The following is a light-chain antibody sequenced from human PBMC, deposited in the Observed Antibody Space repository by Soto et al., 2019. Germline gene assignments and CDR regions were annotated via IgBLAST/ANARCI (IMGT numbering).Light chain of an antibody. J-gene: IGKJ3*01. CDR3: QQCYDTPFT. V-gene: IGKV4-1*01. CDR2: WAS. CDR1: QSVLYSSNNKNY. Sequence: DIVMTQSPDSLAVSLGERATINCKSSQSVLYSSNNKNYLAWFQQKPGQPPKLLIYWASTRESGVPDRFSGSGSGTDFTLTNSSLQAEDVAVYYCQQCYDTPFTFGPGTKVAIK.